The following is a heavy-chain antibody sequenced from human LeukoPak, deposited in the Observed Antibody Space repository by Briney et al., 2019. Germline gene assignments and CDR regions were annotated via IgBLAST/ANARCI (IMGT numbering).Heavy chain of an antibody. D-gene: IGHD5/OR15-5a*01. Sequence: SETLSLTCTVSGDSISRYCWNWIRQSPDKGLEWLAYIFSVVSTNFNPSLMSRVTISVDTSKNQFSLKLTSVTAADTAVYFCARSTNYGGTFDSWGQGTLVTVSS. CDR3: ARSTNYGGTFDS. CDR2: IFSVVST. CDR1: GDSISRYC. V-gene: IGHV4-59*08. J-gene: IGHJ4*02.